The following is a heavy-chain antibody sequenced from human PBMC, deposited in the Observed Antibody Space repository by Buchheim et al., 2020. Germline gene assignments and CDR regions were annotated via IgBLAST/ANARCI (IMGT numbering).Heavy chain of an antibody. Sequence: QVQLVESGGGVVQPGRSLRLSCAASGFTFSSYAMHWVRQAPGKGLEWVAVISYDGSNKYYADSVKGRFTISRDNSKNTLYLQMNSLRAEDTAVYYCARDLRDYDFWSGKLDVWGQGTT. J-gene: IGHJ6*02. D-gene: IGHD3-3*01. CDR3: ARDLRDYDFWSGKLDV. CDR1: GFTFSSYA. V-gene: IGHV3-30*04. CDR2: ISYDGSNK.